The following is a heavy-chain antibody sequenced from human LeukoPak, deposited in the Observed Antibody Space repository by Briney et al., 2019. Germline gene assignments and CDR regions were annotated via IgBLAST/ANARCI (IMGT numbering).Heavy chain of an antibody. Sequence: GASVKVSCKASGYTFTSYGISWVRQAPGQGLEWMGWISAYNGNTNYAQKLQGRVTMTTDTSTSTAYMELRSLRSDDTAVYYCARDGPRYFDWEANAFDIWGQGTMVTVSS. CDR1: GYTFTSYG. CDR2: ISAYNGNT. J-gene: IGHJ3*02. CDR3: ARDGPRYFDWEANAFDI. V-gene: IGHV1-18*01. D-gene: IGHD3-9*01.